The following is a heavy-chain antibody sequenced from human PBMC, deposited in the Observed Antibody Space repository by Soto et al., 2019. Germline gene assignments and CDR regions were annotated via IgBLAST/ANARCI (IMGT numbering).Heavy chain of an antibody. J-gene: IGHJ5*02. CDR1: GGSISSGYYY. Sequence: PSETLSLTGTVSGGSISSGYYYWSWIRQPPGKGLEWIGYIYYIGSTYYNPSLKSRVTISVDTSKNQFSLKLSSVTAADTAVYYCARVIATTGKWFDPWGQGTLVTVCS. V-gene: IGHV4-30-4*01. CDR2: IYYIGST. D-gene: IGHD6-13*01. CDR3: ARVIATTGKWFDP.